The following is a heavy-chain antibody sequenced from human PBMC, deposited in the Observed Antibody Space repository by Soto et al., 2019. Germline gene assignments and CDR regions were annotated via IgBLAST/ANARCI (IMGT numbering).Heavy chain of an antibody. D-gene: IGHD5-12*01. J-gene: IGHJ4*02. Sequence: HPGGSLRLSCAASGFTFSSYSMNWVRQAPGKGLEWVSYISSSGSTIYYADSVKGRFTISRDNAKNSLYLQMNSLRAEDTAVYYCARTYGGYEYYFDYWGQGTLVTVSS. CDR2: ISSSGSTI. CDR1: GFTFSSYS. CDR3: ARTYGGYEYYFDY. V-gene: IGHV3-48*04.